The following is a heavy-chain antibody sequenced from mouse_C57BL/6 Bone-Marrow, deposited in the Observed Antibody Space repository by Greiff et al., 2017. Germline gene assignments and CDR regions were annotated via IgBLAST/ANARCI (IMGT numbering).Heavy chain of an antibody. Sequence: DVHLVESGGGLVQPGGSLKLSCAASGFTFSDYYMYWVRQTPEKRLEWVAYISNGGGSTYYPDTVQGRYTISRDNAKNTLYLQMSRLRSEDTAMDYCARHHDSNSEREMDYWGQGTSVTVSS. D-gene: IGHD2-5*01. V-gene: IGHV5-12*01. J-gene: IGHJ4*01. CDR2: ISNGGGST. CDR3: ARHHDSNSEREMDY. CDR1: GFTFSDYY.